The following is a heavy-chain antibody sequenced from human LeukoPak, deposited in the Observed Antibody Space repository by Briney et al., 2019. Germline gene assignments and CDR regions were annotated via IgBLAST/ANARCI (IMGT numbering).Heavy chain of an antibody. CDR1: GYTLTELS. J-gene: IGHJ4*02. CDR3: ATDPLLGATWPPTDY. Sequence: ASVKVSCKVSGYTLTELSMHWVRQAPGKGLEWMGGSDPEDGETIYAQKFQGRVTMTEDTSTDTAYMELSSLRSEDTAVYYCATDPLLGATWPPTDYWGQGTLVTVSS. V-gene: IGHV1-24*01. D-gene: IGHD1-26*01. CDR2: SDPEDGET.